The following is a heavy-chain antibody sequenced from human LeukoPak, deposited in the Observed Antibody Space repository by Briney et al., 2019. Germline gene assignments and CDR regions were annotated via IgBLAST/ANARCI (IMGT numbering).Heavy chain of an antibody. D-gene: IGHD3-3*01. CDR1: GGSISSYY. CDR3: ARDSPNYDFWSGYYTDAFDI. CDR2: IYYSGST. J-gene: IGHJ3*02. V-gene: IGHV4-59*01. Sequence: SETLSLTCTASGGSISSYYWSWIRQPPGKGLEWIGYIYYSGSTNYNPSLKSRVTISVDTSKNQFSLKLSSVTAADTAVYYCARDSPNYDFWSGYYTDAFDIWGQGTMVTVSS.